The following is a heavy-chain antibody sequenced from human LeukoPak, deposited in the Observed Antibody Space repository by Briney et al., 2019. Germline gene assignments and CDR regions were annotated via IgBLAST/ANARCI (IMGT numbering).Heavy chain of an antibody. CDR2: IKQDGSEK. Sequence: GGSLRLSCAASGFTFTSYWMSWVRQAPGKGLEGLANIKQDGSEKYYVDSVKGRFTISRHNANNSLYLQMNSLRAEDTAVYYCARVAVRASLDYWGQGTLVAVSS. CDR1: GFTFTSYW. V-gene: IGHV3-7*01. J-gene: IGHJ4*02. CDR3: ARVAVRASLDY. D-gene: IGHD4-23*01.